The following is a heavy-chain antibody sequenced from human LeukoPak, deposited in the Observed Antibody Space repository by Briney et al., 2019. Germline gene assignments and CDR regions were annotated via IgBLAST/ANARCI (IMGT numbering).Heavy chain of an antibody. CDR2: INPNSGGT. CDR1: GYTFTSYD. D-gene: IGHD6-19*01. Sequence: ASVKVSCKASGYTFTSYDINWVRQAPGQGLEWMGWINPNSGGTNYAQKFQGRVTMTRDTSISTAYMELSRLRSDDTAVYYCASPSSGGGNFDYWGQGTLVTVSS. V-gene: IGHV1-2*02. CDR3: ASPSSGGGNFDY. J-gene: IGHJ4*02.